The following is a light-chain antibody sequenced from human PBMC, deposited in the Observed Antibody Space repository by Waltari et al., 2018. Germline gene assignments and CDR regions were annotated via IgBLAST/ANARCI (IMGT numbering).Light chain of an antibody. CDR3: QQYDRYPYT. CDR2: KAS. J-gene: IGKJ2*01. CDR1: QSISRW. V-gene: IGKV1-5*03. Sequence: DIQMTQSPSTLSASVGDRVTIPCRASQSISRWFAWYKQTPGKAPKLLIYKASSLESGVPSRFSGNGSGTEFTLTISNLQPDDFAIYYCQQYDRYPYTFGQGTKLEIK.